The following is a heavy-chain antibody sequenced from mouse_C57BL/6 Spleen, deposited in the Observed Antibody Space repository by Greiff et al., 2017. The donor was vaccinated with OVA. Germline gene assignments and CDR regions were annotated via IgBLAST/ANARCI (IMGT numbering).Heavy chain of an antibody. CDR2: INPDSSTI. CDR1: GLDFSRYW. J-gene: IGHJ1*03. CDR3: ASPNWDWYFDV. Sequence: EVKVIESGGGLVQPGGSLKLSCAASGLDFSRYWMSWVRRAPGKGLEWIGEINPDSSTINYAPSLKDKFIISRDNAKNTLYLQMSKVRSEDTALYYCASPNWDWYFDVWGTGTTVTVSS. D-gene: IGHD4-1*01. V-gene: IGHV4-1*01.